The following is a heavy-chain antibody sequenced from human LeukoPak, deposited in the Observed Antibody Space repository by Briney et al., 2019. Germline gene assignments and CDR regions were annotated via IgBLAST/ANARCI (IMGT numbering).Heavy chain of an antibody. D-gene: IGHD4-11*01. CDR3: ARAEYSRPYKWFDP. V-gene: IGHV3-21*01. CDR2: ISSSSSYI. Sequence: NPGGSLRLSCAASGFTFSSYSMNWVRQAPGKGLEWVSSISSSSSYIYYADLLKGRFTTSRDNAKNSLYLHMNSLRAEDTAVYYCARAEYSRPYKWFDPWGQGTLVTVSS. J-gene: IGHJ5*02. CDR1: GFTFSSYS.